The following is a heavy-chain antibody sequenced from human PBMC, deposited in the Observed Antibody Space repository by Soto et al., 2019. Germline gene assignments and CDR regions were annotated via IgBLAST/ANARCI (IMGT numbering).Heavy chain of an antibody. D-gene: IGHD6-13*01. CDR1: GFTFNTYA. CDR3: APGSALAATGGWDWFDS. CDR2: ISGSGSNT. V-gene: IGHV3-23*01. J-gene: IGHJ5*01. Sequence: EVHVLESGGGLVQPGGSLRLSCAASGFTFNTYALSWVRQAPGKGLEWVSGISGSGSNTFYGHAVKGRFTLSRDNSQDTLYLQMNRLRLEDTAVYYCAPGSALAATGGWDWFDSWGQGHLVTVSS.